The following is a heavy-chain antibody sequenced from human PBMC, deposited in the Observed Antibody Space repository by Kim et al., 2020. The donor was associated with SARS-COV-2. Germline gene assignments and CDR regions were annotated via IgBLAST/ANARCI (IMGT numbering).Heavy chain of an antibody. J-gene: IGHJ4*02. V-gene: IGHV3-15*01. CDR2: IKSKSVGGAI. Sequence: GGSLRLSCVGSGFTFSNAWMSWVRQAPGRGLEWVGRIKSKSVGGAIEYAAPVKGRFTISRDDSRNTLYLQMNSLEIDDTGVYYCNTGYQNCGGDCYDYWGQGTLVTVSS. CDR1: GFTFSNAW. CDR3: NTGYQNCGGDCYDY. D-gene: IGHD2-21*01.